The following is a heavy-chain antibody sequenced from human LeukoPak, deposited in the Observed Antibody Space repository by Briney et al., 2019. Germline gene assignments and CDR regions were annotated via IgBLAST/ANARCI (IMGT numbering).Heavy chain of an antibody. V-gene: IGHV3-74*01. J-gene: IGHJ4*02. CDR3: ASSPHDY. CDR2: INSDGSTT. CDR1: GFTFSAYW. Sequence: PGGSLRLSCEASGFTFSAYWMHWVRQAPGKGLVWVSRINSDGSTTSYADSVKGRFTISRDNAKNTLYLQMNSLRAGDTAVYFCASSPHDYWGQGTLVTVSS.